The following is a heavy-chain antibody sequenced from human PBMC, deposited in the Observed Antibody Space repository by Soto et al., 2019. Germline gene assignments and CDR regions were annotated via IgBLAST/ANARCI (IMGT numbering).Heavy chain of an antibody. D-gene: IGHD6-19*01. CDR3: AKPAPRAPEQWLPYFDY. J-gene: IGHJ4*02. V-gene: IGHV3-30*18. CDR2: ISYDGSNK. Sequence: PGGFLRLSCAASGFTFSSYGMHWVRQAPGKGLEWVAVISYDGSNKYYADSVKGRFTISRDNSKNTLYLQMNSLRAEDTAVYYCAKPAPRAPEQWLPYFDYWGQGTLVTVSS. CDR1: GFTFSSYG.